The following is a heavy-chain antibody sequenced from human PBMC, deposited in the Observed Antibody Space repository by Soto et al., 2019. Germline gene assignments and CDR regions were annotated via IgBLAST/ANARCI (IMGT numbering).Heavy chain of an antibody. V-gene: IGHV3-30-3*01. CDR2: ISYDGSNK. CDR1: GFTFSSYA. CDR3: ARDGPMIVVVIYYFDY. D-gene: IGHD3-22*01. Sequence: QVQLVESGGGVVQPGRSLRLSCAASGFTFSSYAMHWVRQAPGKGLEWVAVISYDGSNKYYADSVKGRFTISRDNSKNTLYLQMNSLRAEDTAVYYCARDGPMIVVVIYYFDYWGRGTLVTVSS. J-gene: IGHJ4*02.